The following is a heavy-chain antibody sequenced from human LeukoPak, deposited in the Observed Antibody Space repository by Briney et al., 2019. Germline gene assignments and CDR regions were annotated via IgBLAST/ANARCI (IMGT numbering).Heavy chain of an antibody. V-gene: IGHV3-23*01. CDR2: ISGSGGTT. CDR1: GFIFSRYG. D-gene: IGHD6-19*01. J-gene: IGHJ4*02. CDR3: AKDHLPGIVVADRDY. Sequence: PGGSLRLSCAASGFIFSRYGMSWVRQAPGKGLEWVSAISGSGGTTYYADSVKGRFTISRDNSKSTLYLQINSLGAEDTAAYYCAKDHLPGIVVADRDYWGQGTLVTVSS.